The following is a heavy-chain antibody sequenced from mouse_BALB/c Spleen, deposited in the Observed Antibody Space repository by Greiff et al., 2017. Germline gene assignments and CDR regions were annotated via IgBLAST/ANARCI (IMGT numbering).Heavy chain of an antibody. CDR1: GYTFTSYY. CDR2: INPSNGGT. Sequence: QVQLQQPGAELVKPGASVKLSCKASGYTFTSYYMYWVKQRPGQGLEWIGGINPSNGGTNFNEKFKSKATLTVDKSSSTAYMQLSSLTSEDSAVYACTRSGTVSSYAMDYWGQGTSVTVSS. J-gene: IGHJ4*01. D-gene: IGHD1-1*01. V-gene: IGHV1S81*02. CDR3: TRSGTVSSYAMDY.